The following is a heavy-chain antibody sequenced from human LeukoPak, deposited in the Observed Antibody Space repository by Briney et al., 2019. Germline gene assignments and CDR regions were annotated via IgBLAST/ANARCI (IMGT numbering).Heavy chain of an antibody. D-gene: IGHD3-22*01. J-gene: IGHJ5*02. CDR3: ARRPLVTMIVEGPKGDTNWFDR. CDR2: INHSGST. Sequence: SETLSLTCAVYGVSFSGYYWSWIRQPPGKGLEWIGEINHSGSTNYNPSLKSRVTISVDTYNNQFSLNLSSVTDADTAVYYCARRPLVTMIVEGPKGDTNWFDRWGQGTMVTDSS. V-gene: IGHV4-34*01. CDR1: GVSFSGYY.